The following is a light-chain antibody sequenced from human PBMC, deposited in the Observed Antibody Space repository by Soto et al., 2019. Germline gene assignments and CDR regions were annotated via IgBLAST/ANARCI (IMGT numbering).Light chain of an antibody. J-gene: IGKJ3*01. Sequence: EIVLTQSPGTLSLSPGERATLSCRASQSINSRYLAWYQQKPGQAPRLLIYGASSRATGIPDRFSGSGSGTDFTRTISTQEPEDFAVYYCQLFGSSPGFTFGPGTIVDIK. CDR1: QSINSRY. CDR2: GAS. V-gene: IGKV3-20*01. CDR3: QLFGSSPGFT.